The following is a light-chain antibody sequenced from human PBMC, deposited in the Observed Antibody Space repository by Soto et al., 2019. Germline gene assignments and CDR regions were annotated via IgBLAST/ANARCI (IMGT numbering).Light chain of an antibody. CDR1: SANIGAAYI. Sequence: QSVLTQPPSVSGAPGQWVTISCTGSSANIGAAYIVDWYQQLPGTAPKLLIYGDNNRPSGVPSRFSGSKSGTSASLPISGLQAEDEGDYYCKSYASNLSRYVFGTGTKVTVL. J-gene: IGLJ1*01. CDR2: GDN. CDR3: KSYASNLSRYV. V-gene: IGLV1-40*01.